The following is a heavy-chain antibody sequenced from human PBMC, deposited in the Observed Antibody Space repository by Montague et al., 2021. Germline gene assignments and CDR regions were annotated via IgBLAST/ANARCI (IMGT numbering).Heavy chain of an antibody. J-gene: IGHJ3*02. Sequence: SLRLSCAAPGFTVSSNYMSWVRQAPGQGLEWVSLIYSSGNTNYADSVKDRFTISRDNSKNMVYLQMNSLRAEDTAVYFCARHFDRSGYRHFDIWGQGTMVTVSS. V-gene: IGHV3-53*01. D-gene: IGHD3-22*01. CDR3: ARHFDRSGYRHFDI. CDR2: IYSSGNT. CDR1: GFTVSSNY.